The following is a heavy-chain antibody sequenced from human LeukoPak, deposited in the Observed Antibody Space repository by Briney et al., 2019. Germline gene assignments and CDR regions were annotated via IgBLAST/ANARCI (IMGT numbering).Heavy chain of an antibody. CDR1: GFTFDDYA. D-gene: IGHD3-10*01. CDR2: ISWNSVAI. V-gene: IGHV3-9*01. Sequence: GGSLRLSCAASGFTFDDYAMHWVRQAPGKGLEWVSSISWNSVAIGYADSVRGRFTISRDNAKNSLYLQMNSLRAEDTALYYCAKDRLSGVRXALDYWGQGTLVTVSS. J-gene: IGHJ4*02. CDR3: AKDRLSGVRXALDY.